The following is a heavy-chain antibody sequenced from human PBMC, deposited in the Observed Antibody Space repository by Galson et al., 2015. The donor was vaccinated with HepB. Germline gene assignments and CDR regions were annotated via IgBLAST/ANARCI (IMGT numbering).Heavy chain of an antibody. CDR3: ASHQGGLWFEESSGWFDP. V-gene: IGHV3-30*03. D-gene: IGHD3-10*01. Sequence: SLRLSCAASGFSFSRYGMHWVRQAPGKGLDWVAVISHDGSTNYLVDSVKGRFTISRDNSKNTLYLQMNSLRVEDTAVYYCASHQGGLWFEESSGWFDPWGQGTLVTVSS. CDR2: ISHDGSTN. J-gene: IGHJ5*02. CDR1: GFSFSRYG.